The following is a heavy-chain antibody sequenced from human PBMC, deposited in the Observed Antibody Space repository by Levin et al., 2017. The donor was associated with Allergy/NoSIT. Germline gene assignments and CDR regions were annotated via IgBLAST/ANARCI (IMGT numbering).Heavy chain of an antibody. V-gene: IGHV3-74*01. D-gene: IGHD2-2*01. CDR3: ARGGCSSTSCLDN. CDR1: GYTFRSKW. Sequence: LSLTCVASGYTFRSKWMHWVRQAPGKGLVWVAHINSDGSDTNYADSVKGRFTISRDNAKNTLYLQMNSLRVEDTAVYYCARGGCSSTSCLDNWGQGTLVTVSS. CDR2: INSDGSDT. J-gene: IGHJ4*02.